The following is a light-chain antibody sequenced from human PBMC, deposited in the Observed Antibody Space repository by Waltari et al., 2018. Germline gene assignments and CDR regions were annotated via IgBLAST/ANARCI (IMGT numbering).Light chain of an antibody. J-gene: IGLJ2*01. V-gene: IGLV2-23*02. Sequence: QSALTQPASVSGSPGQSIIISCSGTSSDVGSYNYVSWYQNHPGTAPKLVIYDVNERPSVISIRFAGSKSGNTASLIICGLQAEDEADYHCCSYTISGTVIFGGGTKVTVL. CDR3: CSYTISGTVI. CDR2: DVN. CDR1: SSDVGSYNY.